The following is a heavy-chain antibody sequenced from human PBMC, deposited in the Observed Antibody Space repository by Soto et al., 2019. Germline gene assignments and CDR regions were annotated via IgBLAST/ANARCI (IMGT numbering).Heavy chain of an antibody. CDR2: ITGSGGST. Sequence: EVQLLESGGGLVQPGGSLRLSCAASGFTFSSYALTWVRQAPGKGLEWVSGITGSGGSTFYADSVKGRFTISRDNSKNTLYLQMNSLRAEDTAVYYCAKKVYYDFWSGLAFDIWGQGTMVTVSS. J-gene: IGHJ3*02. V-gene: IGHV3-23*01. CDR3: AKKVYYDFWSGLAFDI. CDR1: GFTFSSYA. D-gene: IGHD3-3*01.